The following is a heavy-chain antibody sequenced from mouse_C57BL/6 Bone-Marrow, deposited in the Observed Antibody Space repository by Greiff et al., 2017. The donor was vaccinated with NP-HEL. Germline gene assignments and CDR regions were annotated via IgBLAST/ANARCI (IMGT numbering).Heavy chain of an antibody. V-gene: IGHV1-7*01. CDR1: GYTFTSYW. J-gene: IGHJ1*03. CDR3: ARGYFDV. CDR2: INPSSGYT. Sequence: VKLMESGAELAKPGASVKLSCKASGYTFTSYWMHWVKQRPGQGLEWIGYINPSSGYTKYNQKFKDKATLTADKSSSTAYMQLSSLTYAASDVCYSARGYFDVWGTGTTVTVSS.